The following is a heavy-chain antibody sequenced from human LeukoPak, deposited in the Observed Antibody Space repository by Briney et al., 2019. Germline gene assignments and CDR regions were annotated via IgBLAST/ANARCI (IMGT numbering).Heavy chain of an antibody. CDR3: ARVHDFRPDV. J-gene: IGHJ6*02. CDR1: GFSISSYY. CDR2: IYYSGST. D-gene: IGHD3-3*01. Sequence: SENLSLTCTVSGFSISSYYWSWLRQPPGKGLEWIGYIYYSGSTNYNPSLKSRVTISVDTSKNQFSLKLSAVTAADTAVYYCARVHDFRPDVWGQGTTVTVSS. V-gene: IGHV4-59*01.